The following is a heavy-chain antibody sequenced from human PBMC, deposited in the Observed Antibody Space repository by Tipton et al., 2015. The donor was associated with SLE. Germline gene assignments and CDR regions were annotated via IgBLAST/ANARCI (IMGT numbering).Heavy chain of an antibody. J-gene: IGHJ3*02. V-gene: IGHV4-4*02. CDR2: IYHSGST. CDR1: GGSISSSNW. Sequence: GSLRLSCAVSGGSISSSNWWSWVRQPPGKGLEWIGEIYHSGSTNYNPSLESRVTISVDKSKNQFSLKLSSVTAADTAVYYCARDDSSGRGAFDIWGQGTMVTVSS. CDR3: ARDDSSGRGAFDI. D-gene: IGHD6-19*01.